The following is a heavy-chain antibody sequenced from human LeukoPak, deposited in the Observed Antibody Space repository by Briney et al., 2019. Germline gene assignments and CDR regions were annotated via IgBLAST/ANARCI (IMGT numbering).Heavy chain of an antibody. CDR1: GFTFSSYG. J-gene: IGHJ4*02. CDR2: ISSSSSTI. D-gene: IGHD3-16*02. V-gene: IGHV3-48*01. CDR3: ARNMRYDYVWGSYRFALDY. Sequence: TGGSLRLSCAASGFTFSSYGMNWVRQAPGKGLEWVSYISSSSSTIYYADSVKGRFTISRDNAKNSLYLQMNSLRAEDTAVYYCARNMRYDYVWGSYRFALDYWGQGTLVTVSS.